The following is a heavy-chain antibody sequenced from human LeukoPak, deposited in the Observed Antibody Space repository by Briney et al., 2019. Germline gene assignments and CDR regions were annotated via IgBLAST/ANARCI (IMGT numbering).Heavy chain of an antibody. Sequence: GGSLRLSCAASGFTFSTYGMHWVRQAPGKGLEWVAFIRYDGSNKYYADSVKGRFTISRDNSKNTLYLQMNSLRAEDTAVYYCARVGLYGDLFYFDYWGQGTLVTVSS. V-gene: IGHV3-30*02. D-gene: IGHD4-17*01. J-gene: IGHJ4*02. CDR1: GFTFSTYG. CDR3: ARVGLYGDLFYFDY. CDR2: IRYDGSNK.